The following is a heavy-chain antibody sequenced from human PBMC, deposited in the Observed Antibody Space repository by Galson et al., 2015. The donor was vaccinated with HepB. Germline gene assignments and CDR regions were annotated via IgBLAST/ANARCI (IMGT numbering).Heavy chain of an antibody. D-gene: IGHD5-24*01. J-gene: IGHJ5*02. CDR3: ASDISTLHTNWFDP. V-gene: IGHV1-2*02. CDR1: GYTFTSYY. CDR2: INPNSGGT. Sequence: SVKVSCKASGYTFTSYYMHWVRQAPGQGLEWMGWINPNSGGTNYAQKFQGRVTMTRDTSISTAYMELSRLRSDDTAVYYCASDISTLHTNWFDPWGQGTLVTVSS.